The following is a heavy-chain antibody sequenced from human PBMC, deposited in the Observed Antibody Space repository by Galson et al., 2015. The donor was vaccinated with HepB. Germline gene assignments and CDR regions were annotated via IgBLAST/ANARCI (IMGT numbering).Heavy chain of an antibody. J-gene: IGHJ6*02. CDR1: GFTFSSYG. V-gene: IGHV3-30*03. CDR2: ISYDGSNK. Sequence: SLRLSCAASGFTFSSYGMHWVRQAPGKGLEWVAVISYDGSNKYYADSVKGRFTISRDNSKNTLYLQMNSLRAEDTAVYYCATDYGMDVWGQGTTVTVSS. CDR3: ATDYGMDV.